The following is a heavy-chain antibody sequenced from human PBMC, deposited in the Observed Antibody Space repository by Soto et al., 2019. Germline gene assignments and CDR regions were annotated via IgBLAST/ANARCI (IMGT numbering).Heavy chain of an antibody. V-gene: IGHV1-2*02. CDR3: ARDGYCSGGSCYSGWFDP. Sequence: ASVKVSCKASGYTFTGYYMHWVRQAPGQGLESMGWINPNSGGTNYAQKFQGRVTMTRDTSISTAYMELSRLRSDDTAVYYCARDGYCSGGSCYSGWFDPWGQGTLVTVSS. CDR1: GYTFTGYY. D-gene: IGHD2-15*01. CDR2: INPNSGGT. J-gene: IGHJ5*02.